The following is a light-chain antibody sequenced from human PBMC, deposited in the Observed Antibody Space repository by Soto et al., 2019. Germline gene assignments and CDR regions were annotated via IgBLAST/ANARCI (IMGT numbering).Light chain of an antibody. V-gene: IGKV3-20*01. CDR3: QQYGSSPMYT. CDR2: GAS. Sequence: EIVLTQSPATLSVSPGERVTLSCRASQSVSSSYLAWYQQKPGQAPRLLIYGASSRATGIPDRFSGSGSGTDFTLTISRLEPEDFAVYYCQQYGSSPMYTFGQGTKVDIK. J-gene: IGKJ2*01. CDR1: QSVSSSY.